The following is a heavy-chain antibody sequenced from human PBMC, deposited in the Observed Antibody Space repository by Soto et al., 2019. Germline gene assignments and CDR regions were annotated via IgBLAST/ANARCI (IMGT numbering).Heavy chain of an antibody. Sequence: ETLSLTGTGSGGSVSSDRYYWSWIRQHPGKRLEWIGYIYYSGSTIYNPSLKSRVTISVDTSKNQFSLKLSSVTAADTAVYYCASVGYSYGFWFDPWGQGTLVTVSS. V-gene: IGHV4-61*01. D-gene: IGHD5-18*01. CDR2: IYYSGST. CDR3: ASVGYSYGFWFDP. J-gene: IGHJ5*02. CDR1: GGSVSSDRYY.